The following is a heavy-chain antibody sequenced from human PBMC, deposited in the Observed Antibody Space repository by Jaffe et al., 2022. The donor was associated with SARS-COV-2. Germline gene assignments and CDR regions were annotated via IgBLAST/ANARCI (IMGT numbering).Heavy chain of an antibody. Sequence: QVQLQESGPGLVKPSQTLSLTCTVSGGSISSGDYYWSWIRQPPGKGLEWIGYIYYSGSTYYNPSLKSRVTISVDTSKNQFSLKLSSVTAADTAVYYCARDKGLRTGPQDYYGMDVWGQGTTVTVSS. CDR3: ARDKGLRTGPQDYYGMDV. CDR2: IYYSGST. D-gene: IGHD3-16*01. J-gene: IGHJ6*02. V-gene: IGHV4-30-4*01. CDR1: GGSISSGDYY.